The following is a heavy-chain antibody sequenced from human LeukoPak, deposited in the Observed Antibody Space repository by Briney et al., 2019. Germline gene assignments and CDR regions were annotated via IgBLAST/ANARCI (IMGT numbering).Heavy chain of an antibody. CDR1: GGSISSSPYY. Sequence: SETLSLTCTVSGGSISSSPYYWGWIRQPPGKGLEWIGYIYYSGSTNYNPSLKSRVTISVDTSKNQFSLKLSSVTAADTAVYYCARDREGYDTWYNWFDPWGQGTLVTVSS. J-gene: IGHJ5*02. D-gene: IGHD5-24*01. V-gene: IGHV4-61*01. CDR2: IYYSGST. CDR3: ARDREGYDTWYNWFDP.